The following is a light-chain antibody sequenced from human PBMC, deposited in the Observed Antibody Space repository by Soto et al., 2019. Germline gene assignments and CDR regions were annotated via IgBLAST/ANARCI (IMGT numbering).Light chain of an antibody. V-gene: IGLV2-14*01. J-gene: IGLJ1*01. CDR2: AVT. Sequence: QYGLTEAVSVFGVPGKTMTMSWPGTSSDVGGYNYVSWYQQHPGKAPKLMIYAVTDRPSGVSSRFSGSKSGNTASLTISGLQAEDEADYYCSSYTSSSTLFGTGTKV. CDR3: SSYTSSSTL. CDR1: SSDVGGYNY.